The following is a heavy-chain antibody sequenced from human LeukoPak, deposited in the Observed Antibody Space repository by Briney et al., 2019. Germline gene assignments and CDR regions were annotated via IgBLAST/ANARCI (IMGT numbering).Heavy chain of an antibody. CDR2: ISGSGGST. CDR3: AKDRIGSSWYHWYFDL. Sequence: PGGSLRLSCAASGFTFSSYAMSWVRQAPGKGLEWVSAISGSGGSTYYADSVKGRFTISRDNSKNTLYLQMNSLRAEDTAVYYCAKDRIGSSWYHWYFDLWGRGTLVTVSS. CDR1: GFTFSSYA. J-gene: IGHJ2*01. V-gene: IGHV3-23*01. D-gene: IGHD6-13*01.